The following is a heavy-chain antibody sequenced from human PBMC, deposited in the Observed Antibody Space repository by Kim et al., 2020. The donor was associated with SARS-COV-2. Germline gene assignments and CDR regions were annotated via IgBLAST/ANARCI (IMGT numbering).Heavy chain of an antibody. CDR3: ATDVFGNDAFDI. Sequence: SVNVSCKASVGTFSSYAISWVRQAPGQGLEWMGGLIPIFGTANYAQKFQGRVTITADESTSTAYMELSSLRSEDTAVYYCATDVFGNDAFDIWGQGTMVTVSS. J-gene: IGHJ3*02. D-gene: IGHD2-21*01. V-gene: IGHV1-69*13. CDR1: VGTFSSYA. CDR2: LIPIFGTA.